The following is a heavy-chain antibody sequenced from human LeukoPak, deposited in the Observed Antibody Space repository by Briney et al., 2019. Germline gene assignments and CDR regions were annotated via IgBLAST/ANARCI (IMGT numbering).Heavy chain of an antibody. J-gene: IGHJ4*02. D-gene: IGHD2-2*01. V-gene: IGHV4-4*09. CDR2: IYTSGTT. CDR3: ASSSSTSCCNFDY. Sequence: SETLSVTCTVSGASTISYYWTWIRQPLGKGLEWIGYIYTSGTTNYNPSLKSRVTISVDTSKNQFSLKLSSVTAADTAVYYCASSSSTSCCNFDYWGQGTLVTVSS. CDR1: GASTISYY.